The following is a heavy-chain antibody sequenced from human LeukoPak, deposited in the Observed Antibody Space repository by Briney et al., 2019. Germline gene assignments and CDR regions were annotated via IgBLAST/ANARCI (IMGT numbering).Heavy chain of an antibody. V-gene: IGHV1-2*02. CDR2: INPNSGGT. D-gene: IGHD3-22*01. CDR1: GYTFTAYY. CDR3: ARVGGTEYDSSSVDFQH. J-gene: IGHJ1*01. Sequence: GASVKVSCKTSGYTFTAYYMHWVRQAPGQGLEWMGWINPNSGGTNYAQKFQGRVTMTRDTSISTAYMELSRLRSDDTAVYYCARVGGTEYDSSSVDFQHWGQGTLVTVSS.